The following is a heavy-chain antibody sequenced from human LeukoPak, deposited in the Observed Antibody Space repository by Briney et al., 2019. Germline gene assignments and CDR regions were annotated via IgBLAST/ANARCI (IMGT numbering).Heavy chain of an antibody. D-gene: IGHD5-18*01. CDR2: IYHSGST. J-gene: IGHJ4*02. CDR1: AYSISSGYY. Sequence: SETLSLTCTVSAYSISSGYYWGWIRQPPGKGLEWIGSIYHSGSTYYNPSLKSRVTISVDTSKNQFSLKLTSVTAADTAVYYCAREDTPMVTPFDYWGQGTLVTVSS. V-gene: IGHV4-38-2*02. CDR3: AREDTPMVTPFDY.